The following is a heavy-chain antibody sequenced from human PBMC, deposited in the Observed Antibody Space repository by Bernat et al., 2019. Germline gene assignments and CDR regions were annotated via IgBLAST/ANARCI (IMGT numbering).Heavy chain of an antibody. CDR3: ARLVGSWSFDY. CDR1: GFTFNNYG. V-gene: IGHV3-33*01. Sequence: QVQLVESGGGVVQPGRSLRLSCAASGFTFNNYGMHWVRQVPGKGLEWVAVIWYDGNNKYYADSVKGRFTISRDNSKNTLYLQMNSLGAEDTAVYYCARLVGSWSFDYWGQGTLVTVSS. D-gene: IGHD6-13*01. CDR2: IWYDGNNK. J-gene: IGHJ4*02.